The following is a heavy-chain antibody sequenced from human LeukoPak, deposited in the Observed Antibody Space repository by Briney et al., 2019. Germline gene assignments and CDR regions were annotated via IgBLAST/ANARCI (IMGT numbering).Heavy chain of an antibody. D-gene: IGHD3-3*01. CDR3: ARTMRASGGAFDI. V-gene: IGHV1-69*13. Sequence: SVKVSCKASGGTFSSYAISWVRQAPGQGLEWMGGIIPIFGIANYAQKFQGRVTITADESTSTAYMELSSLRSEDTAVYYCARTMRASGGAFDIWGQGTMVTVSS. CDR1: GGTFSSYA. J-gene: IGHJ3*02. CDR2: IIPIFGIA.